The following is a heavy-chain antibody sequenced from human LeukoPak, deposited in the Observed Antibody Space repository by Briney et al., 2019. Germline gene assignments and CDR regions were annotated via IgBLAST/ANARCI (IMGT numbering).Heavy chain of an antibody. D-gene: IGHD6-19*01. CDR1: GYTFTGYY. V-gene: IGHV1-2*02. CDR3: ARGNVPGIAVAGTMIDAFDI. Sequence: ASVKVSCKASGYTFTGYYTHWVRQAPGQGLEWMGWINPNSGGTNYAQKFQGRVTMTRDTSISTAYMELSRLRSDDTAVYYCARGNVPGIAVAGTMIDAFDIWGQGTMVTVSS. J-gene: IGHJ3*02. CDR2: INPNSGGT.